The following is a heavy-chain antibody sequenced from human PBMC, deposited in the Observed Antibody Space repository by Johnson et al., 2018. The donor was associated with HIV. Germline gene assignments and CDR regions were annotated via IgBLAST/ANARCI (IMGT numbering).Heavy chain of an antibody. J-gene: IGHJ3*02. Sequence: VQLVESGGGVVQPGGSLRLSCAASGFTFSDHYMDWVRQAPGKGLEWVGHIRNKANRYTTEYAASVKGRFTISRENAKNSLYLQMNSLRVGDTAVYYCARSPLYDTTVFDIWGQGTRVTVYS. V-gene: IGHV3-72*01. D-gene: IGHD4-11*01. CDR3: ARSPLYDTTVFDI. CDR1: GFTFSDHY. CDR2: IRNKANRYTT.